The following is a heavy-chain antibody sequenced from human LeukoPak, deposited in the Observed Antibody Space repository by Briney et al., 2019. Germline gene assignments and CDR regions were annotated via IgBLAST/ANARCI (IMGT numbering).Heavy chain of an antibody. CDR1: GFTFGDYA. J-gene: IGHJ5*02. D-gene: IGHD3-9*01. V-gene: IGHV3-15*01. CDR2: IKSKTDGGTT. CDR3: TTSPISYP. Sequence: GGSLRLSCTASGFTFGDYAMSWIRQAPGKGLEWVGRIKSKTDGGTTDYAAPVKGRFTISRDDSKNTLYLQMNSLKTEDTAVYYCTTSPISYPWGQGTLVTVSS.